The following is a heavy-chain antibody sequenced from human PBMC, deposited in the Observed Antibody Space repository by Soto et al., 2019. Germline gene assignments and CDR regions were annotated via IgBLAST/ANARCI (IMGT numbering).Heavy chain of an antibody. CDR3: ALRSMAVVPEY. CDR1: GDSVSSYY. CDR2: LYYGRSA. V-gene: IGHV4-59*02. Sequence: QVQLQESGPGLVKPSETLSLIYAVSGDSVSSYYCMWIRQPPGKGLESIGYLYYGRSANYNPSLKSRVTLSVDTSTNQCSLTLSSMTAADTAVYYCALRSMAVVPEYWGQGTLVTVSS. D-gene: IGHD3-22*01. J-gene: IGHJ4*02.